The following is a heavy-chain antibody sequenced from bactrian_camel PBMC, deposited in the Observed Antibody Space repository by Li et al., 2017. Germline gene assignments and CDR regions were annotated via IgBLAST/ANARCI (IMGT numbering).Heavy chain of an antibody. V-gene: IGHV3S26*01. CDR1: GYTYSGYC. Sequence: HVQLVESGGGSVQAGGSLRLSCAASGYTYSGYCMGWFRQAPGKGRERVATIDRDGSTSYTDSVKGRFTISKDNAKNTLYLQMNSLKPEDTAMYYCAARQAYWCGSYFGFWGQGTQVTVS. D-gene: IGHD2*01. J-gene: IGHJ4*01. CDR3: AARQAYWCGSYFGF. CDR2: IDRDGST.